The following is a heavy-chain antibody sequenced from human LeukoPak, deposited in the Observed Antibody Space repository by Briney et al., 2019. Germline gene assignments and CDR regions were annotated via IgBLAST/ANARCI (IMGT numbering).Heavy chain of an antibody. D-gene: IGHD3-22*01. CDR3: ARSAYYYDTSGTS. CDR2: IYPGDSDT. Sequence: GESLKISCKGSGYSFTTYWIGWVRQMPGKGLEWMGIIYPGDSDTRYSPSFQGHVTISVDKSINTAYLQWSSLKASDTAMYYCARSAYYYDTSGTSWGQGTLVIVSS. J-gene: IGHJ4*02. CDR1: GYSFTTYW. V-gene: IGHV5-51*01.